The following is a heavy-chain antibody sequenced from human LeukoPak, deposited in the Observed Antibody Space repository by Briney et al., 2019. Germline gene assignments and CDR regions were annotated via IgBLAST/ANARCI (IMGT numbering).Heavy chain of an antibody. Sequence: PGGSLRLSCAASGFTFSSYEMNWVRQAPGKGLEWVSYISSSGSTIYYADSVKGRFTISRDNAKNSLYLQMNSLRAEDTAVYYCARRELRYFDWLRASDIWGQGTMVTVSS. CDR2: ISSSGSTI. J-gene: IGHJ3*02. D-gene: IGHD3-9*01. CDR3: ARRELRYFDWLRASDI. V-gene: IGHV3-48*03. CDR1: GFTFSSYE.